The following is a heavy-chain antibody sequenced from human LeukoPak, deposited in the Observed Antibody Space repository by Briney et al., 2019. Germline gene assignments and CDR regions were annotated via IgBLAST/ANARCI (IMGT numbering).Heavy chain of an antibody. CDR3: ARGDTTLNY. CDR1: GGSISTYY. Sequence: SETLSLTCTVSGGSISTYYWSWIRQPPGKGLEWIGYIYYSGSTNYNPSLKSRVTISVDTSKSQFSLKLSSVTAADTAVYYCARGDTTLNYWGQGTLVTVSS. V-gene: IGHV4-59*01. J-gene: IGHJ4*02. D-gene: IGHD1-26*01. CDR2: IYYSGST.